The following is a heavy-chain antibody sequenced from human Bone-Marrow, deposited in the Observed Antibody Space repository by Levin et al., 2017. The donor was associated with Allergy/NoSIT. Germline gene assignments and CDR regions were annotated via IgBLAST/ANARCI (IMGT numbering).Heavy chain of an antibody. CDR1: GFTVKTNY. CDR2: VLSGGGT. J-gene: IGHJ4*02. V-gene: IGHV3-53*01. D-gene: IGHD2-15*01. CDR3: ATQGGYCSGDNCFSADY. Sequence: GESLKISCAVSGFTVKTNYMSWVRQAPGKGLEWVSVVLSGGGTYYAGSVKGRFTISRDISTNTLYLHMNHERADDTAVYYCATQGGYCSGDNCFSADYWGQGTLVTVAS.